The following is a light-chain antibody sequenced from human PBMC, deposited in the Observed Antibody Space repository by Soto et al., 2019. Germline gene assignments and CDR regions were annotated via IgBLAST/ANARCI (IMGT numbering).Light chain of an antibody. J-gene: IGLJ2*01. V-gene: IGLV2-23*02. CDR1: SSDFGSYNL. CDR2: EVS. Sequence: QSALTQPASVSGSPGQSITISCTGTSSDFGSYNLVSWYQQHPGKAPKLMIYEVSKRPSGVSNRFSGSKSGNTASLTISGLRAEDEADYYCCSYAGSSTFVVFGGGTKVTVL. CDR3: CSYAGSSTFVV.